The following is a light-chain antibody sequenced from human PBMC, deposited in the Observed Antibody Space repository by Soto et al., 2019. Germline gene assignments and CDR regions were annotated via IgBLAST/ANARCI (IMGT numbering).Light chain of an antibody. CDR2: DVS. CDR1: SSDVGGYND. V-gene: IGLV2-14*01. Sequence: QSALTQPASVSGSPGQSITISCTGTSSDVGGYNDVSWYQQHPGKDPKLMIYDVSKRPSGVSNRFSGSKSGNTASLTLSGLQAEDEDDYYCSSYTSSSNNYVFGTGTKHPVL. J-gene: IGLJ1*01. CDR3: SSYTSSSNNYV.